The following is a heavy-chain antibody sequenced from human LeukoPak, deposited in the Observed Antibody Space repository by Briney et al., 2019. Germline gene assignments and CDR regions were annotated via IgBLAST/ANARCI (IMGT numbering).Heavy chain of an antibody. CDR3: AKDGYSSSWYYFDY. CDR2: IRGSGGNA. D-gene: IGHD6-13*01. V-gene: IGHV3-23*01. J-gene: IGHJ4*02. Sequence: GGSLRLSCAASGFTFSHYAMSWVRQAPGKGLEWVSGIRGSGGNAYYADSVKGRFTISRDNSKNTLYLQMNSLRAEDTAVYYCAKDGYSSSWYYFDYWGQGTLVTVSS. CDR1: GFTFSHYA.